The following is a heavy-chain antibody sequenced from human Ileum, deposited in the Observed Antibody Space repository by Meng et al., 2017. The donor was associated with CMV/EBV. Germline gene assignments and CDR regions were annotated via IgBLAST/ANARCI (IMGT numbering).Heavy chain of an antibody. CDR2: LYYTGDPT. CDR3: ATSASSTSCYTPFCYGAFDI. Sequence: GGSLRLSCTASGFAFSNSVMIWVRQAPGKGLEWVSTLYYTGDPTYYADSVKGRFTISRDTSTSTLYLQLNGLRAEDTAVYYCATSASSTSCYTPFCYGAFDIWGQGTMVTVSS. J-gene: IGHJ3*02. D-gene: IGHD2-2*02. CDR1: GFAFSNSV. V-gene: IGHV3-23*01.